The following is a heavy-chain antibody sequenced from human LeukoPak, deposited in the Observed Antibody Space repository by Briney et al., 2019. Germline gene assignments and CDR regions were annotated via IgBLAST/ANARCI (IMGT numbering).Heavy chain of an antibody. D-gene: IGHD2-2*03. Sequence: PRGSLRLSCAASGITLSDYWMYWVRQGPGKGLVHVSRIESDGTRTTYADSVKGRFTISRDNAKNTMYLQMNSLRAEDTAVYYCVRGGHRLDIETSHYYYGLDVWGQGTTVTVSS. V-gene: IGHV3-74*03. CDR2: IESDGTRT. CDR3: VRGGHRLDIETSHYYYGLDV. CDR1: GITLSDYW. J-gene: IGHJ6*02.